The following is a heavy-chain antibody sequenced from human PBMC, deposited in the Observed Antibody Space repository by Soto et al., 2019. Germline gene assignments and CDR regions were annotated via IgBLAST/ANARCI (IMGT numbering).Heavy chain of an antibody. CDR3: TTPRSHGYYYGMDV. Sequence: GGSLRLSCAVSGFTFSNAWMNWVRQAPGKGLEWVGRIKSKTDGGTTDYAAPVKGRFTISRDDSKNTLYLQMNSLKTEDTAVYYCTTPRSHGYYYGMDVWGQGTTVTVSS. J-gene: IGHJ6*02. V-gene: IGHV3-15*07. CDR2: IKSKTDGGTT. CDR1: GFTFSNAW. D-gene: IGHD1-26*01.